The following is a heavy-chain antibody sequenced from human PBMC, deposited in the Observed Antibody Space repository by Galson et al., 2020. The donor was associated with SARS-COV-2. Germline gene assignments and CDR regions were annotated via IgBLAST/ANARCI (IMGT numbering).Heavy chain of an antibody. D-gene: IGHD4-17*01. CDR1: GTSISSGSYS. CDR2: ISHSGGT. CDR3: ARLHYGEYAPEAFDI. J-gene: IGHJ3*02. V-gene: IGHV4-30-2*01. Sequence: SETLSLTCAVSGTSISSGSYSWNWLRQQPGKGLEWIGYISHSGGTYYNPSLKSRVTISGDRSKNQFSLRLSSVTAADTAVYYCARLHYGEYAPEAFDIWGPGTRVTVAS.